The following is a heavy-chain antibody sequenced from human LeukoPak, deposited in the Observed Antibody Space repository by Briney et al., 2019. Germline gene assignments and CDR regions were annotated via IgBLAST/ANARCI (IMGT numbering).Heavy chain of an antibody. Sequence: SPTLSLTCAISGDSVSSNSAAWNWIRQSPSRGLEWLGRTYYRSKWYNDYAVSVKSRITINPDTSKNQFSLQLNSVTPEDTAVYYCARSVYYDILTGYSQYYFDYWGQGTLVTVSS. CDR2: TYYRSKWYN. CDR1: GDSVSSNSAA. D-gene: IGHD3-9*01. CDR3: ARSVYYDILTGYSQYYFDY. V-gene: IGHV6-1*01. J-gene: IGHJ4*02.